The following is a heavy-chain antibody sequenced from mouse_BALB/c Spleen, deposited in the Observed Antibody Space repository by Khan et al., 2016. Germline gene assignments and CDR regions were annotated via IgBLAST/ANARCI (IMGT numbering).Heavy chain of an antibody. CDR1: GYTFSSYW. D-gene: IGHD2-3*01. CDR3: ARVGYYAWFAY. J-gene: IGHJ3*01. Sequence: QVQLQQSGAELMKPGASVKISCKATGYTFSSYWIEWVKQRPGHGLEWIGEILPGSGSTNYNEKFKGKATFTADTSSNTAYMQLSSLTSEDSAVYYCARVGYYAWFAYWGQGTLVTVSA. V-gene: IGHV1-9*01. CDR2: ILPGSGST.